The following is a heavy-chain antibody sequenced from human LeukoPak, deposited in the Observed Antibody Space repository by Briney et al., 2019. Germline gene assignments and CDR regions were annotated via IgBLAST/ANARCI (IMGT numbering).Heavy chain of an antibody. Sequence: ASVKVSCKASGYTFTSYAMSWVRQAPGQGLEWMGWINTNTGNPTYAQGFTGRFVFSLDTSVSTAYLQISSLKAEDTAVYYCARDSTMIVVVTDYYYYGMDVWGQGTTVTVSS. V-gene: IGHV7-4-1*02. D-gene: IGHD3-22*01. J-gene: IGHJ6*02. CDR1: GYTFTSYA. CDR2: INTNTGNP. CDR3: ARDSTMIVVVTDYYYYGMDV.